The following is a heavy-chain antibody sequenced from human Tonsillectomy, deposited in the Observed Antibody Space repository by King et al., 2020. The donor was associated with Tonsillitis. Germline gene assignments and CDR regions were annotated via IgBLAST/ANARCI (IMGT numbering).Heavy chain of an antibody. J-gene: IGHJ4*02. CDR2: ISPDGGGT. Sequence: VQLVESGGGLVQPGGSMRVSCAASGVTFSDFYIHGVRQPPGKGLVWVSRISPDGGGTVYADSVQGRFTLSRDNANNMLYLQMNSLRVDDTAVYYCMKGQGFGWGQGTLVTVSS. D-gene: IGHD3-16*01. CDR3: MKGQGFG. CDR1: GVTFSDFY. V-gene: IGHV3-74*01.